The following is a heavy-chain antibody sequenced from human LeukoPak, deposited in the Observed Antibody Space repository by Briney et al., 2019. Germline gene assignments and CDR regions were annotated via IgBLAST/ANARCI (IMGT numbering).Heavy chain of an antibody. Sequence: PGGSLRLSCAVSGFTFSNYAMTWVRQAPGKGLEWVSEITGSGNSTYYADSVKGRFTISRDNSKNTLYLQMNSLRAEDTAVYYCARTRYYYDSSGYYLDYWGQGTLVTVSS. V-gene: IGHV3-23*01. J-gene: IGHJ4*02. CDR2: ITGSGNST. CDR1: GFTFSNYA. D-gene: IGHD3-22*01. CDR3: ARTRYYYDSSGYYLDY.